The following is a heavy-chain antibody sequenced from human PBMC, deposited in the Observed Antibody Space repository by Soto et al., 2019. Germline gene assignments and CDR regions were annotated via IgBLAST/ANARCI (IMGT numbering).Heavy chain of an antibody. D-gene: IGHD3-16*01. CDR1: GGSISSSSYY. J-gene: IGHJ4*02. CDR3: ATTPLIWFGGVMGYFDY. CDR2: IYYSGST. Sequence: SETLSLTCTVSGGSISSSSYYWGWIRQPPGRGLEWIGSIYYSGSTYYNPSLKSRVTISVDTSKNQFSLKLSSVTAADTAVYYCATTPLIWFGGVMGYFDYWGQGTLVTVSS. V-gene: IGHV4-39*01.